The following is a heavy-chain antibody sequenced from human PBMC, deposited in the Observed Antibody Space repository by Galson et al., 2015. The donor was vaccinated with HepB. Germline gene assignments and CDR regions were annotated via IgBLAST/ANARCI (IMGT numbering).Heavy chain of an antibody. J-gene: IGHJ6*03. D-gene: IGHD5-24*01. CDR1: GYSFTSYW. Sequence: QSGAEVKKPGESLKISCRGSGYSFTSYWIGWVRQMPGKGLEWMGIIYPGDSDTRYSPSFQGQVTISADKSISTAYLQWSSLKASDTAMYYCARRGEGYTVPYYYYYMDVWGKGTTVTVSS. V-gene: IGHV5-51*03. CDR3: ARRGEGYTVPYYYYYMDV. CDR2: IYPGDSDT.